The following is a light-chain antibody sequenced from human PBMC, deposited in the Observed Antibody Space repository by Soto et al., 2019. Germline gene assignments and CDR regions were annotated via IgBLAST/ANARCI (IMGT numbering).Light chain of an antibody. CDR2: GAS. J-gene: IGKJ1*01. V-gene: IGKV3-15*01. Sequence: EIVLTQSPGTLSLSPGERATLSCRASQRVSSGYLAWYQQKLGQAPRVLIYGASTRATGIPARFTGSGSGTEFILTITSLQSEDSAVYYCQEYNTWPWTFGQGTKVEFK. CDR1: QRVSSGY. CDR3: QEYNTWPWT.